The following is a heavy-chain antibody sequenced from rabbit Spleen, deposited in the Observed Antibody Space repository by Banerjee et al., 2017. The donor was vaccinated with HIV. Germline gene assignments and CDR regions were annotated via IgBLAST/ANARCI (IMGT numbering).Heavy chain of an antibody. CDR2: IHTGSSAFT. Sequence: VESGGDLVKPGASLTLTCIASGVSFSGSSYMCWVRQAPGKGLEWIACIHTGSSAFTYFASWAKGRFTISKTSSTTVTLQMTSLTAADTATYFCARDTGSSFSSYGMDLWGQGTLVTVS. CDR3: ARDTGSSFSSYGMDL. J-gene: IGHJ6*01. V-gene: IGHV1S40*01. D-gene: IGHD8-1*01. CDR1: GVSFSGSSY.